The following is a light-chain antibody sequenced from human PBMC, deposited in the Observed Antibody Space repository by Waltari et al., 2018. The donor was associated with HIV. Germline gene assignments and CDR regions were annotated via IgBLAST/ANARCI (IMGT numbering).Light chain of an antibody. CDR2: DNT. CDR3: GTWDRTLGGGV. J-gene: IGLJ3*02. Sequence: QSVLTQPPSVSAAPGQKVTISYSRSSSNIGNDYVSWYQHVPGAAPRLLIYDNTKRPSGIPDRFSGSKSGTSATLAITGLQTGDEADYYCGTWDRTLGGGVFGGGTKLTVL. CDR1: SSNIGNDY. V-gene: IGLV1-51*01.